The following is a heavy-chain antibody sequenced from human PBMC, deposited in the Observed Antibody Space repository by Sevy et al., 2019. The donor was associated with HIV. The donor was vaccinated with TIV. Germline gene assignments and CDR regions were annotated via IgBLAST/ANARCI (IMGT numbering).Heavy chain of an antibody. Sequence: GWSLRLSCAASGFTFSSYSMNWVRQAPGKGLEWVSSISSSSSYIYYADSVKGRFTISRDNAKNSLYLQMNSLRAEDTAVYYCARLRARGYSYGSLDYWGQGTLVTVS. CDR1: GFTFSSYS. CDR2: ISSSSSYI. CDR3: ARLRARGYSYGSLDY. D-gene: IGHD5-18*01. J-gene: IGHJ4*02. V-gene: IGHV3-21*01.